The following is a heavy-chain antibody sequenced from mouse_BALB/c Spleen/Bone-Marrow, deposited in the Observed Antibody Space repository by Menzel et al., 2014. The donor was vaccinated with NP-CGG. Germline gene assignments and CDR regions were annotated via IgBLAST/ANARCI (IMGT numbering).Heavy chain of an antibody. Sequence: DVKLVESGGGLVQPGGSLKLSCAASGFDFSRYWMTWVRQAPGKGLEWIGEINADSSTINYTPSLKDKFIISRDNAKNTLYLQMSRVRSEDTALYYCARPGYYGYQDVWGAGTTVTVSS. CDR3: ARPGYYGYQDV. CDR1: GFDFSRYW. J-gene: IGHJ1*01. V-gene: IGHV4-1*02. D-gene: IGHD1-2*01. CDR2: INADSSTI.